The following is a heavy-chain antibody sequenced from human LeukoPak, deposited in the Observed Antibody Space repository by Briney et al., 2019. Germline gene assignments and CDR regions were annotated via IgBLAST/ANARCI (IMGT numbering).Heavy chain of an antibody. CDR2: IWYDGSNK. D-gene: IGHD2-21*02. Sequence: QPGRSLRLSCAASGFTFSSYGMHWVRQAPGKGLEWVAVIWYDGSNKYYADSVKGRFTISRDNSKNTLYLQMNSLRAEDTAVYYCARDLSRGDHDWFDHWGQGTLVTVSS. CDR3: ARDLSRGDHDWFDH. V-gene: IGHV3-33*01. J-gene: IGHJ5*02. CDR1: GFTFSSYG.